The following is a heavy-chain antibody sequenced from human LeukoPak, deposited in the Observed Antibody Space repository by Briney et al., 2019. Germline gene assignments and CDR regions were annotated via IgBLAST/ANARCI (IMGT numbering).Heavy chain of an antibody. CDR2: IKEDGSEK. Sequence: PGGSLRLSCAVSGFTFSNYWMSWVRQAPGKGLEWVANIKEDGSEKYYVDSVKGRFTISRGNAKNSLYLQMNSLRVEDTAVYYCARDKVVGDTTRGSSFDYWGQGILVPVSS. CDR3: ARDKVVGDTTRGSSFDY. V-gene: IGHV3-7*03. CDR1: GFTFSNYW. D-gene: IGHD1-26*01. J-gene: IGHJ4*02.